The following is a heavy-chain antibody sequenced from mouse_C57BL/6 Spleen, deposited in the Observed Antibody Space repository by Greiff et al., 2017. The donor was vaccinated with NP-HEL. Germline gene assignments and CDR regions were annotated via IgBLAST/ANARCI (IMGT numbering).Heavy chain of an antibody. J-gene: IGHJ3*01. CDR1: GFTFSDYG. V-gene: IGHV5-17*01. CDR2: ISSGSSTI. Sequence: EVQLVESGGGLVKPGGSLKLSCAASGFTFSDYGMHWVRQAPEKGLEWVAYISSGSSTIYYADTVKGRFTISRDNAKNTLFLQMTSLRSEDTAMYYCARPEYDSWFAYWGQGTLVTVSA. CDR3: ARPEYDSWFAY. D-gene: IGHD2-14*01.